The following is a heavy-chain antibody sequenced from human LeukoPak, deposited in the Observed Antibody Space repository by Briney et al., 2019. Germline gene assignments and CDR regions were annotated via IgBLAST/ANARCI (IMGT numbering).Heavy chain of an antibody. J-gene: IGHJ6*02. V-gene: IGHV4-59*01. CDR1: GGSISSYY. CDR3: ARVIFGSGWYPDYYYYGMDV. CDR2: IYYSGST. D-gene: IGHD6-19*01. Sequence: PSETLSLTCTVSGGSISSYYWSWIRQPPGKGLEWIGYIYYSGSTNYNPSLKSRVTISVDTSKNQFSLKLSSVTAADTAVYYCARVIFGSGWYPDYYYYGMDVWGQGTTVTVSS.